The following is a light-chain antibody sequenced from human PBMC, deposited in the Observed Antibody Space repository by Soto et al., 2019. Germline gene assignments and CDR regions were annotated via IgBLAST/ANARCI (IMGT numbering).Light chain of an antibody. J-gene: IGKJ4*01. CDR2: GAS. V-gene: IGKV3-20*01. Sequence: EIVLTQSPDTLSLSPGERATLSCRASQSLSSGSLAWYQQKPGQAPRLLIYGASTRASGFPDRVSGSGSGTDFTLTITSLEPEDFAVYYCQQYKMPPLTFGGGTKVEIK. CDR1: QSLSSGS. CDR3: QQYKMPPLT.